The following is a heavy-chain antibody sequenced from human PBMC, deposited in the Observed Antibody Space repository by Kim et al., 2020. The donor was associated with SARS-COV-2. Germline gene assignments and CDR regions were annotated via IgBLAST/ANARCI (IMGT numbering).Heavy chain of an antibody. CDR3: ARDVGQLWNTNWFDP. CDR1: GGSISSYY. V-gene: IGHV4-59*01. D-gene: IGHD5-18*01. Sequence: SETLSLTCTVSGGSISSYYWSWIRQPPGKGLEWIGYIYYSGSTNYNPSLKSRVTISVDTSKNQFSLKLSSVTAADTAVYYCARDVGQLWNTNWFDPWGQGTLVTVSS. CDR2: IYYSGST. J-gene: IGHJ5*02.